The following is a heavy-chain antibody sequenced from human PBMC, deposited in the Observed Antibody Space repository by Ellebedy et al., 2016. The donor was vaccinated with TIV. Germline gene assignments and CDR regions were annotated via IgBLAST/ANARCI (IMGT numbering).Heavy chain of an antibody. CDR2: IKQDGTEK. V-gene: IGHV3-7*03. CDR1: GFTFSNNY. J-gene: IGHJ3*01. D-gene: IGHD4-17*01. CDR3: ASGLTGDYGAFDV. Sequence: GESLKISCAASGFTFSNNYMSWVRQAPGKGLEWVANIKQDGTEKYYVDSVKGRFTISRDNAKNLLSLHMNTLRAEDTAVYYCASGLTGDYGAFDVWGPGTMVTVSS.